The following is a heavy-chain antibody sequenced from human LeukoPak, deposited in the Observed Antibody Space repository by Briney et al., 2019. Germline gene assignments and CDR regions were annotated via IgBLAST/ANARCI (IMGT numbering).Heavy chain of an antibody. Sequence: VKVSCKASGGTFSSYAISWVRQAPGQGLEWMGRIIPILGIANYAQKFQGRVTITADKSTSTAYMELSSLRSEDTAVYYCARDAQSQWLVGGNAFDIWGQGTMVTVSS. D-gene: IGHD6-19*01. CDR2: IIPILGIA. J-gene: IGHJ3*02. CDR1: GGTFSSYA. CDR3: ARDAQSQWLVGGNAFDI. V-gene: IGHV1-69*04.